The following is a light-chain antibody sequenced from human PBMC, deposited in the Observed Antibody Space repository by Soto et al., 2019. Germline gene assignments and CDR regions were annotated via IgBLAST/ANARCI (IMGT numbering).Light chain of an antibody. CDR2: GAS. Sequence: EIVLTQSPGTLSLSPRERATLSCRASQSVSSIAWYQQKPGQAPRLLIYGASSRATGIPDRFSGSGSGTDLTLTISGLEPEDFAVYYCQQYGSSPSTFGQGTKVDIK. V-gene: IGKV3-20*01. CDR3: QQYGSSPST. CDR1: QSVSS. J-gene: IGKJ1*01.